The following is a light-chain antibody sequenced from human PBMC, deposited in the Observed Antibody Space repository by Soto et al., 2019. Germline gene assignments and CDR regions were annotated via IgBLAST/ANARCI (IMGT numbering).Light chain of an antibody. J-gene: IGLJ1*01. Sequence: QAVLTQAPSASGSPGQAVTISCTGTSSDVGAYNYVSWYQQLPGKAPKLIIYEVSKRPSGVPDRFSGSKSGNTASLTVSGLQAEDEADDYCTSYAGTYSVFYVFGTGTKVTVL. CDR1: SSDVGAYNY. V-gene: IGLV2-8*01. CDR2: EVS. CDR3: TSYAGTYSVFYV.